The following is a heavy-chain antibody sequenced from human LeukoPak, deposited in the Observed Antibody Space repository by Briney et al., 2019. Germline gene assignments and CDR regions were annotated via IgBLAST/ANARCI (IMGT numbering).Heavy chain of an antibody. CDR3: ARDRYSSGWPVNPRGDYYYYMDV. D-gene: IGHD6-19*01. V-gene: IGHV1-2*02. CDR2: INPNSGGT. Sequence: ASVKVSCKASGYTFTGYYMHWVRQAPGQGLEWMGWINPNSGGTNYAQKFQGRVTMTRDTSISTAYMELSRLRSDDTAVYYCARDRYSSGWPVNPRGDYYYYMDVWGKGTTVTVSS. J-gene: IGHJ6*03. CDR1: GYTFTGYY.